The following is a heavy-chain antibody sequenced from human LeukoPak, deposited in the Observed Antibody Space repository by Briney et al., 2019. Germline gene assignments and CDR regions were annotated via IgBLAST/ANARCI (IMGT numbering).Heavy chain of an antibody. Sequence: GGSLRLSCAASGFTFSSYGMHWVRQAPGKGLEWVSAISGSGGSTYYADSVKGRFTISRDNSKNTLYLQMNSLRAEDTAVYYCAKDPIAVAGRNYWGQGTLVTVSS. CDR1: GFTFSSYG. V-gene: IGHV3-23*01. CDR3: AKDPIAVAGRNY. CDR2: ISGSGGST. J-gene: IGHJ4*02. D-gene: IGHD6-19*01.